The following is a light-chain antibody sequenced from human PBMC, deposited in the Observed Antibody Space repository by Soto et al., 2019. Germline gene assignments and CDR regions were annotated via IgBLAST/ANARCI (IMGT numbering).Light chain of an antibody. J-gene: IGLJ3*02. V-gene: IGLV2-14*01. CDR2: EVC. Sequence: QSALTQPASVSGSPGQSITISCTGTSSDVGGYNYVSWYQQHPGKAPKLMIYEVCNRPSGVSNRFSGSKSGNTASLTISGLQAEDEADYYCSSYTSSSTVFGGGTKVTVL. CDR3: SSYTSSSTV. CDR1: SSDVGGYNY.